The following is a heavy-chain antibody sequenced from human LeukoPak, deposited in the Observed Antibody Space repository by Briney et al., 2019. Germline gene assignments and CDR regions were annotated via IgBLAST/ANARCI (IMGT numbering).Heavy chain of an antibody. Sequence: GGSLRLSCAPSGLTFSSYSMNWVRQAPGKGLEWVSSISSSSSYIYYADSVKGRFTISRDNAKNSLYLQMNSLRAEDTAVYYCARDQKEYSSSAGDYWGQGTLVTVSS. CDR1: GLTFSSYS. CDR3: ARDQKEYSSSAGDY. CDR2: ISSSSSYI. J-gene: IGHJ4*02. V-gene: IGHV3-21*01. D-gene: IGHD6-6*01.